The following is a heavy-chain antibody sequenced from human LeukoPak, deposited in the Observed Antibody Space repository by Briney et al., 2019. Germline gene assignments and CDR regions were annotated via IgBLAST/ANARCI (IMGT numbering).Heavy chain of an antibody. CDR3: ARLRSGYYLYYFDY. V-gene: IGHV4-59*08. Sequence: SETLSLTCTVSGGSISSYYWSWIRQPPGKGLEWIGYIYYSGSTNYNPSLKSRVTISVDTSKNQFSLKLSCVTAADTAVYYCARLRSGYYLYYFDYWGQGTLVTVSS. D-gene: IGHD3-22*01. J-gene: IGHJ4*02. CDR2: IYYSGST. CDR1: GGSISSYY.